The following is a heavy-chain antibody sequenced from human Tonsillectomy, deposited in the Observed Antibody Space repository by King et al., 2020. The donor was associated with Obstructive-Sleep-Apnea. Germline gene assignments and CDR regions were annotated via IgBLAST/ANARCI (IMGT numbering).Heavy chain of an antibody. D-gene: IGHD6-19*01. CDR2: ISSSSSNI. CDR3: ARGGVGWYAGEDDD. V-gene: IGHV3-48*04. CDR1: GFTFSSYS. Sequence: VQLVESGGGLVQPGGSLRLSCEASGFTFSSYSMSWVRQAPGKGLEWVSYISSSSSNIYNADSVKGRFTISRDNAKNSLYLQMNSLRAEDTAVYYCARGGVGWYAGEDDDWGQGTLVTVSS. J-gene: IGHJ4*02.